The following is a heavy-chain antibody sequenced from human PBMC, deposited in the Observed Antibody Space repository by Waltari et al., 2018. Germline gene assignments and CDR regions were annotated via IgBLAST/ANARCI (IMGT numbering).Heavy chain of an antibody. CDR2: INPKTGGT. J-gene: IGHJ4*02. Sequence: QVQLVQSGAEVTKPGASVKVSCKASGYTFPAYYMHWVRLAPGQGLEWMGWINPKTGGTRIAQKFQGRVTVTSDASITTGYMELTSLRSDDTALYYCARVIYSSGWNPIDFWGQGTLVTVSS. V-gene: IGHV1-2*02. D-gene: IGHD6-19*01. CDR3: ARVIYSSGWNPIDF. CDR1: GYTFPAYY.